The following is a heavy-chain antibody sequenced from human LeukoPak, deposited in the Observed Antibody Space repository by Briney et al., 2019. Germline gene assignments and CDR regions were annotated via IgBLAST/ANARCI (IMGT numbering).Heavy chain of an antibody. CDR3: ARHPSYYSGWPLDY. D-gene: IGHD6-19*01. Sequence: GESLKISCKDSGHSPPNYWIGWVRHRPGKGLEWMGIIYLGDSDTRYNPSFQGQVTISVDKSISTAYLQWNSLKASDTAMYYCARHPSYYSGWPLDYWGQGTLVTVSS. CDR2: IYLGDSDT. CDR1: GHSPPNYW. V-gene: IGHV5-51*01. J-gene: IGHJ4*02.